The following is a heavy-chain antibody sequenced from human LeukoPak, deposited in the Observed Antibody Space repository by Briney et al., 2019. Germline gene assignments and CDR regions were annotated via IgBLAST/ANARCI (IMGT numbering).Heavy chain of an antibody. CDR2: IRYDGSSK. CDR3: AKDPIAAAGMYYFDY. D-gene: IGHD6-13*01. CDR1: GFTFSRYG. V-gene: IGHV3-30*02. J-gene: IGHJ4*02. Sequence: PGGSLRLSCEASGFTFSRYGMHWVRQAPGKGLEWVAFIRYDGSSKYCTDSVKGRFTISRDNSKNTLYLQMNSLRAGDTAVYYCAKDPIAAAGMYYFDYWGQGTLVTVSS.